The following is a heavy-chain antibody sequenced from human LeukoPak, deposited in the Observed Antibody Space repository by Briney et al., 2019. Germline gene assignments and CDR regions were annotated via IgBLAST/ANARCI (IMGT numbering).Heavy chain of an antibody. Sequence: GGSLRLSCVASGFTFSSYWMSWVRQAPGKGLEWVANVRQDGRDKNYVDSVKGRFTISRDNAKSSLYLQMNSLRAEDTAVYYCASDSPADYWGQGTLVTVSS. V-gene: IGHV3-7*01. CDR1: GFTFSSYW. CDR2: VRQDGRDK. CDR3: ASDSPADY. J-gene: IGHJ4*02.